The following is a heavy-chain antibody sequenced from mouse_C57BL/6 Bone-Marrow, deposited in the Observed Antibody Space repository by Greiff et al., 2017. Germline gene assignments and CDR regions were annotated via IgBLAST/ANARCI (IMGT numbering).Heavy chain of an antibody. J-gene: IGHJ1*03. Sequence: VQLQQSGAELVKPGASVKLSCTASGFNIKDYYMHWVKQRTEQGLEWIGRIDPEDGETKYAPKFQGKATITADTSSNTACLQLSSLTSEDTAVYYCARMVTDWYFDVWGTGTTVTVSS. CDR1: GFNIKDYY. V-gene: IGHV14-2*01. D-gene: IGHD2-2*01. CDR2: IDPEDGET. CDR3: ARMVTDWYFDV.